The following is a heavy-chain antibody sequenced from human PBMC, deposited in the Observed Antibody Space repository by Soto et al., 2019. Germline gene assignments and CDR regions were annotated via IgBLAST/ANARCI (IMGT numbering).Heavy chain of an antibody. J-gene: IGHJ4*02. V-gene: IGHV3-9*01. CDR3: AKDRGSSSWDPIFDF. CDR1: GFTFDDYA. Sequence: EMELVESGGGFIEPGRSLRLSCAASGFTFDDYAIHWVRQAPGTGLEWVSGISWDSAVIDYAVSVKGRFTIGRDNARTSLYLHMNNLRPEDTALYFCAKDRGSSSWDPIFDFWGRGTLVTVSS. D-gene: IGHD6-13*01. CDR2: ISWDSAVI.